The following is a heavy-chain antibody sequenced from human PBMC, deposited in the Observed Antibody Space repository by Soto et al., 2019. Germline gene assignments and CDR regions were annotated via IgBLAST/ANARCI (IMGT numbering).Heavy chain of an antibody. V-gene: IGHV3-30*18. CDR2: ISYDGSNK. J-gene: IGHJ6*02. CDR1: GFTFSSYG. D-gene: IGHD6-25*01. CDR3: AKDLLRPGRAYGMDV. Sequence: QVQLVESGGGVVQPGRSLRLSCAASGFTFSSYGMHWVRQAPVKGLEWVAVISYDGSNKYYADSVKGRFTISRDNSKNTLFLQMNSLRAEDTAVYYCAKDLLRPGRAYGMDVWGQGTTVTVSS.